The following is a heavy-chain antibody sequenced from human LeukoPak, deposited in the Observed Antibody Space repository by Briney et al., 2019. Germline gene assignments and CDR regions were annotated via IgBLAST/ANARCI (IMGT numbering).Heavy chain of an antibody. CDR1: GFTFDDYG. V-gene: IGHV3-20*04. CDR2: INWNGGST. D-gene: IGHD3-10*01. J-gene: IGHJ4*02. Sequence: PGGSLRLSCAASGFTFDDYGMSWVRQAPGKGLEGVSGINWNGGSTGYADSVKGRFTISRDNAKNSLYLQMNSLTAEDTALYYCARDHSSYGSGSYYKPTGDFDYWGQGTLVTVSS. CDR3: ARDHSSYGSGSYYKPTGDFDY.